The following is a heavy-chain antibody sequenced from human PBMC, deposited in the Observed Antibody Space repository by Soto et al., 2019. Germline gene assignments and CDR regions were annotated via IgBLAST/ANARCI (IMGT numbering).Heavy chain of an antibody. CDR2: IYYSGST. CDR1: GGSISSGDW. Sequence: QVQLQESGPGLVKPSGTLSLTCAVSGGSISSGDWCWSWVRQSPGKGLEWIGEIYYSGSTTYNPSLQSRVTISADKSENQFSVRLSSVTAADTAVYDCVRRGCVSIFGSLDYWGQGTLVTVSS. D-gene: IGHD2-21*01. V-gene: IGHV4-4*02. J-gene: IGHJ4*02. CDR3: VRRGCVSIFGSLDY.